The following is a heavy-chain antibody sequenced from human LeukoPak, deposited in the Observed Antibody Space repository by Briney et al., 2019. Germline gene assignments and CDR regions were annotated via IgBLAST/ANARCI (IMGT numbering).Heavy chain of an antibody. CDR1: GFTSSNYA. J-gene: IGHJ4*02. CDR3: VKPDSSGWLRYYFDY. Sequence: GGSLRLSCSASGFTSSNYAMHWVRQAPGKGLEYVSAISSDGGGAYHADSVKGRFTISRDNSKNTLYPQMSSLRAADTALYYCVKPDSSGWLRYYFDYWGQGTLVTVSS. V-gene: IGHV3-64D*06. CDR2: ISSDGGGA. D-gene: IGHD6-19*01.